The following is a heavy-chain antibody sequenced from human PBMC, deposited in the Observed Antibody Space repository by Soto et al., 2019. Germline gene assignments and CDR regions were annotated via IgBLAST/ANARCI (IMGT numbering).Heavy chain of an antibody. D-gene: IGHD5-18*01. V-gene: IGHV2-5*01. J-gene: IGHJ6*02. Sequence: GSGPKLVNPTQALTLTCTFSGFSLSTSGVGVGWIRQPPGKALEWIAFIYWSDDKRYSPYLKSRLTITKDTSKNQVVLTMTNMDPVDTATYYCAHTLGGYKSPYDYYYGMDVWGQGTTVTVSS. CDR1: GFSLSTSGVG. CDR2: IYWSDDK. CDR3: AHTLGGYKSPYDYYYGMDV.